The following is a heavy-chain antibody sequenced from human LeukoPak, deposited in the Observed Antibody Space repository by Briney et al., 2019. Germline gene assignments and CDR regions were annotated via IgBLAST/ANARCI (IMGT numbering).Heavy chain of an antibody. CDR1: GYTFTSYD. D-gene: IGHD2-21*02. CDR2: MNPNSGNT. J-gene: IGHJ6*02. Sequence: ASVKVSCKASGYTFTSYDINWVRQATGQGLEWMGWMNPNSGNTGYAQKFQGRVTMTRNTSINTAYMEPSSLRSEDTAVYYCARGPHIVVVTATPRRYYYYYGMDVWGQGTTVTVSS. V-gene: IGHV1-8*01. CDR3: ARGPHIVVVTATPRRYYYYYGMDV.